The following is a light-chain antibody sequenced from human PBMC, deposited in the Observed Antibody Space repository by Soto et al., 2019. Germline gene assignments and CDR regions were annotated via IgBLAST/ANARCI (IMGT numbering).Light chain of an antibody. Sequence: QSVLTQPPSVSAAPGQKVTISCSGSNSDIANHYISWYQQLPGTAPKLLIYDINRRPSGIPERFSASKSGSSATLAITGLQTGDEADYFCGIWATSLYVFGTGTKLTVL. V-gene: IGLV1-51*01. CDR2: DIN. CDR1: NSDIANHY. CDR3: GIWATSLYV. J-gene: IGLJ1*01.